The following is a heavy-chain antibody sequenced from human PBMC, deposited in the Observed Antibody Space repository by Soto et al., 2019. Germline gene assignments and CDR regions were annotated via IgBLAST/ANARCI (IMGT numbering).Heavy chain of an antibody. Sequence: SETLSLTCAVYGGSFSGYYWSWIRQPPGKGLEWIGEINHSGSTNYNPSLKSRVTISVDTSKNQFSLKLSSVTAADTAVYYCARDYPGLLWFGELTPNAFDIWGQGTMVTVSS. CDR1: GGSFSGYY. D-gene: IGHD3-10*01. V-gene: IGHV4-34*01. CDR3: ARDYPGLLWFGELTPNAFDI. CDR2: INHSGST. J-gene: IGHJ3*02.